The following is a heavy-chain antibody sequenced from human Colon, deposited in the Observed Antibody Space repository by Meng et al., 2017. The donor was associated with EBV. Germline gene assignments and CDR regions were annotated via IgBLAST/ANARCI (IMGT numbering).Heavy chain of an antibody. Sequence: QVQLEESGPGLVKPSQTLSLTCTVSGGSSSSGNHYWSWIRQHPGKGLEYIGYIYYSGSTYYNPSLKSRVIISVDTSKNQFSLRLNSVTAADTAVYYCASLYGDSSVWYLDLWGRGTLVTVSS. CDR2: IYYSGST. D-gene: IGHD4-17*01. CDR3: ASLYGDSSVWYLDL. CDR1: GGSSSSGNHY. J-gene: IGHJ2*01. V-gene: IGHV4-31*03.